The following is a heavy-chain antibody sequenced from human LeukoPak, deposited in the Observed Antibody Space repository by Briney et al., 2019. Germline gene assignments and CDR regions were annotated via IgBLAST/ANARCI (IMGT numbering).Heavy chain of an antibody. Sequence: GGSLRLSCAASGFTFDDYGMSWVRQAPGKGLEWVSGINWNGGSTGYADSVKGRFTISRDNAKNSLYLQMNSLRAEDTAVYYCARGTTYYDYVWGSYRYDHLDYWGQGTLVTVSS. CDR1: GFTFDDYG. D-gene: IGHD3-16*02. V-gene: IGHV3-20*04. CDR3: ARGTTYYDYVWGSYRYDHLDY. CDR2: INWNGGST. J-gene: IGHJ4*02.